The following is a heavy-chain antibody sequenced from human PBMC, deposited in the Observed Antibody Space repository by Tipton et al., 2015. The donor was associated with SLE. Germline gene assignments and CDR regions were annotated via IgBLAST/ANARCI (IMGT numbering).Heavy chain of an antibody. J-gene: IGHJ3*02. CDR2: INHSGST. V-gene: IGHV4-34*01. Sequence: TLSLTCAVYGGSFSGYYWSWIRQPPGKGLEWIGEINHSGSTNYNPSLKSRVTISVDTSKNQFSLKLSSVTAADTAVYYCAREGKRPGAFDIWGQGTMVTVSS. CDR3: AREGKRPGAFDI. CDR1: GGSFSGYY. D-gene: IGHD6-6*01.